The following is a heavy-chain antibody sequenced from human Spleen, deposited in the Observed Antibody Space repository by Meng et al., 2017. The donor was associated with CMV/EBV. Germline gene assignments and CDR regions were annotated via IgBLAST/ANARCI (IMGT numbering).Heavy chain of an antibody. Sequence: GESLKISCAASGFIFRNYGMHWVRQAPGKGLEWVAFIRYDGTDKYYADSVKGRFTISRDNSKNTLYLQMNSLRAEDTAAYYCAKYGSSWDNDYWGQGTLVTVSS. J-gene: IGHJ4*02. V-gene: IGHV3-30*02. D-gene: IGHD6-13*01. CDR2: IRYDGTDK. CDR1: GFIFRNYG. CDR3: AKYGSSWDNDY.